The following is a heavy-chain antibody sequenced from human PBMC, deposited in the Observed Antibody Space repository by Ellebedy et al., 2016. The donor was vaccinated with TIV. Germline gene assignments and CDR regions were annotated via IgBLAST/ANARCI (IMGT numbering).Heavy chain of an antibody. CDR1: GFTFSTYA. CDR3: AKEAWGAPFDY. Sequence: GESLKISCAASGFTFSTYAMSWVRQAPGKGLEWVSEISGGGGSTYYYADSVKGRFTISRDDSKNTLYLQMNSLRAEDTAVYYCAKEAWGAPFDYWGQGTLVTVSS. J-gene: IGHJ4*02. D-gene: IGHD1-26*01. CDR2: ISGGGGST. V-gene: IGHV3-23*01.